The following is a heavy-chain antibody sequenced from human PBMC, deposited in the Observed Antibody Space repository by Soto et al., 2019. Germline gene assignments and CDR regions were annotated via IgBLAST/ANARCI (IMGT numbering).Heavy chain of an antibody. J-gene: IGHJ4*02. CDR1: SGSISSRNW. CDR2: ISHSGRT. CDR3: AKPGPGITMIVVVITHYFDY. Sequence: SETLSLTCGVSSGSISSRNWWSWVRQPPRKGLEWIGEISHSGRTNYNPSLESRVTMSVDKSRNQFYLKLNFVTAEDTAVYYCAKPGPGITMIVVVITHYFDYWGQGTLVTVSS. V-gene: IGHV4-4*02. D-gene: IGHD3-22*01.